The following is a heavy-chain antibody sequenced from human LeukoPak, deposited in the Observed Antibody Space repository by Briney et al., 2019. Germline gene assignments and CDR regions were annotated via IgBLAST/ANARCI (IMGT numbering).Heavy chain of an antibody. V-gene: IGHV1-2*02. J-gene: IGHJ5*02. CDR3: ARADRLHGGPYLIGP. CDR1: GYTFTGYQ. Sequence: GASVKVSCKASGYTFTGYQMHWVRQAPGQGLEWMGWINPNSGGTSSAQKFQGRVTMTRDTSITTVYMEVRWLTSDDTAIYCARADRLHGGPYLIGPWGLGTLVTVSS. CDR2: INPNSGGT. D-gene: IGHD2-21*01.